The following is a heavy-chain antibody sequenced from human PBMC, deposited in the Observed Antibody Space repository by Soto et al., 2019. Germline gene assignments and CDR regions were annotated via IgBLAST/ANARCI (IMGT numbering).Heavy chain of an antibody. D-gene: IGHD3-3*01. CDR1: GGSISSSSYY. J-gene: IGHJ5*02. CDR3: ALLLHSRQTIWFDP. Sequence: SETLSLTCTVSGGSISSSSYYWGWIRQPPGKGLEWIGSIYYSGSTYYNPSLKSRVTISVDTSKNQFSLKLSSVTAADTAVYYCALLLHSRQTIWFDPWGQGTLVTVSS. CDR2: IYYSGST. V-gene: IGHV4-39*01.